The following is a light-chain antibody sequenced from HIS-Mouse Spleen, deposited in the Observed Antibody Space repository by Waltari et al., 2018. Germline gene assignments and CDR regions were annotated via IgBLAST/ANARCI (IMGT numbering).Light chain of an antibody. Sequence: QSVLTQPPSVSGAPGQRVTISCTGSSSNIGAGYGVDWYQQLPGTAPKLLIYGNSNRPSGVPDRFSGSKSGTSASLAITGLQAEDEADYYCQSYDSSLSVVFGGGTKLTVL. CDR2: GNS. CDR3: QSYDSSLSVV. CDR1: SSNIGAGYG. V-gene: IGLV1-40*01. J-gene: IGLJ2*01.